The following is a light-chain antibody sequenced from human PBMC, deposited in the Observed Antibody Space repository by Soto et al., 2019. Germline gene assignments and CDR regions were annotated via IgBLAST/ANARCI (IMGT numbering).Light chain of an antibody. V-gene: IGKV3-20*01. CDR1: QSVSSSY. CDR2: GAS. Sequence: EIVLTQSPGTLSLSPGQRATLSCRASQSVSSSYLAWYQQKPGQATRIVIYGASSRATGIPNRFSGSGSGTDFTLTISRLEPEDFAVYYCQQYGSSPPLTCGGGTEVEIK. J-gene: IGKJ4*01. CDR3: QQYGSSPPLT.